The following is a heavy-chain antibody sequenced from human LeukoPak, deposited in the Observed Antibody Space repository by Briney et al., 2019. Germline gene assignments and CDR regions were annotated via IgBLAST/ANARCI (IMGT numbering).Heavy chain of an antibody. J-gene: IGHJ6*02. CDR1: GGSISSYY. CDR3: ARAVWLGYSYGPYYYGMDV. V-gene: IGHV4-59*12. D-gene: IGHD5-18*01. CDR2: IYYSGST. Sequence: SETLSLTCTVSGGSISSYYWSWIRQPPGKGLEWIGYIYYSGSTNSNPSLKSRVSMSVDTSKNQFSLKLSSVTAADTAVYYCARAVWLGYSYGPYYYGMDVWGQGTTVTVSS.